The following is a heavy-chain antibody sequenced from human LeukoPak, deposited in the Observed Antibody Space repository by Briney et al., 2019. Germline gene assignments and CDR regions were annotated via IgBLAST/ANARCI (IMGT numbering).Heavy chain of an antibody. V-gene: IGHV6-1*01. CDR2: TYYRSKWYN. Sequence: SQTLSLTCVISGDSVSTNNAAWNWFRQSPSRGLEWLGRTYYRSKWYNDYAVSVKSRITINPDTSKNQFSLQLNSVTPEDTAVYYCARGAFSSANPAFDYWGQGTLVTVSS. CDR1: GDSVSTNNAA. CDR3: ARGAFSSANPAFDY. J-gene: IGHJ4*02. D-gene: IGHD6-19*01.